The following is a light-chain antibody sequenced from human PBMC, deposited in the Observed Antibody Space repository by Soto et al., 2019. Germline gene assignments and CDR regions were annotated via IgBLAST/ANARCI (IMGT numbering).Light chain of an antibody. CDR1: QDITSD. CDR3: QQFNPYPRT. CDR2: DAS. J-gene: IGKJ1*01. V-gene: IGKV1-13*02. Sequence: AIQLTQSPSSLSASLGDTVIITCRASQDITSDLAWYQQRPEKAPVLLIYDASRLESGFPPRFSGGGSGTEFSLTISSLQLEDFATYFCQQFNPYPRTFGQGTKVDIK.